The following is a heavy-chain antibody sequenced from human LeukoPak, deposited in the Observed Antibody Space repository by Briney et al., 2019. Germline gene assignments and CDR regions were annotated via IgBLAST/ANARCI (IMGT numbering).Heavy chain of an antibody. V-gene: IGHV1-46*01. D-gene: IGHD6-19*01. CDR3: ARVLTDTSGWYQLDY. Sequence: ASVKVSCKASGYIFTTYYIQWVRQAPGQGLEWMGMINPGGGSTTYSQKFQGRVAMSSDTSTSTVYMELSSLRSEDTAVYYCARVLTDTSGWYQLDYWGQGTLVTVSS. CDR1: GYIFTTYY. J-gene: IGHJ4*02. CDR2: INPGGGST.